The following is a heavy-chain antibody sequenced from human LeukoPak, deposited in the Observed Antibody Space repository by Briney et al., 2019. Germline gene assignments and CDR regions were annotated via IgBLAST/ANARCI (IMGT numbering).Heavy chain of an antibody. Sequence: ASVKGSCEASGYSRINYGLSWVRQAPGQGLEWMGWISAYNGNTSYAQKVQGRVTMTTDTSTNTAYMELRSLRSDDTAVYYCARVGSSFNFDYWGQGTLVTVSS. D-gene: IGHD6-6*01. CDR2: ISAYNGNT. J-gene: IGHJ4*02. CDR3: ARVGSSFNFDY. CDR1: GYSRINYG. V-gene: IGHV1-18*01.